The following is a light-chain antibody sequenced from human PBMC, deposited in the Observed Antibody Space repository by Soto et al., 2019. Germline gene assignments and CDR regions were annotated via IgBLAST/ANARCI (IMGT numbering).Light chain of an antibody. CDR3: QQSYSAPLT. CDR1: QSISNY. V-gene: IGKV1-39*01. CDR2: AAS. J-gene: IGKJ4*01. Sequence: DIQMTQSPPSLSASVGDRVTITCRASQSISNYLNWYQQMPGKAPKVLIYAASSLQSGVPSRFSGSGSGIDFTLTISSLQPEDFATYHCQQSYSAPLTFGGGTKVEIK.